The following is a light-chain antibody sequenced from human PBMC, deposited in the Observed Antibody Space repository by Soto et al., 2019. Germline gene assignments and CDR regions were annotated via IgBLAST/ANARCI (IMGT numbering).Light chain of an antibody. CDR1: SSDVGGYNY. CDR2: EVS. Sequence: QSVLTQPASVSGSPGQSITISCTGTSSDVGGYNYVSWYQQHPGKAPKRMIYEVSNRPSGVSNRFSGSKSGNTASLTISGLQAEDEADYYCSSYTSSSTRCVFGTGTKVTVL. CDR3: SSYTSSSTRCV. V-gene: IGLV2-14*01. J-gene: IGLJ1*01.